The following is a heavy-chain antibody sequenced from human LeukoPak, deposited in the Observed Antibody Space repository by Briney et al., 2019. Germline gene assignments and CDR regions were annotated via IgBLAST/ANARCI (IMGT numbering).Heavy chain of an antibody. J-gene: IGHJ4*02. CDR3: ARDSGSSGWYGGFDY. CDR1: GFSFNNNA. D-gene: IGHD6-19*01. CDR2: INGGGDAT. Sequence: GGSLRLSCAASGFSFNNNAMSWVRQAPGKGLEWVSAINGGGDATEYADSVKGRFTISRDNAKNSLDLHMNSLRGEDTAIYYCARDSGSSGWYGGFDYWGQGNLVTVSS. V-gene: IGHV3-23*01.